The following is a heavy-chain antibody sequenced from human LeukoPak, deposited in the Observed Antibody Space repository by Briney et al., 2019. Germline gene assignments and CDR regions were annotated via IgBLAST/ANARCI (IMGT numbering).Heavy chain of an antibody. CDR1: GFTFSSYS. J-gene: IGHJ4*02. Sequence: PGGSLRLSCAASGFTFSSYSMNWVRQAPGKGLEWVSSISSSSSYIYYADSAKGRFTISRDNAKNSLYLQMNSLRAEDTAVYYCARRTGAYYYFDYWGQGTLVTVSS. D-gene: IGHD2-21*01. V-gene: IGHV3-21*01. CDR3: ARRTGAYYYFDY. CDR2: ISSSSSYI.